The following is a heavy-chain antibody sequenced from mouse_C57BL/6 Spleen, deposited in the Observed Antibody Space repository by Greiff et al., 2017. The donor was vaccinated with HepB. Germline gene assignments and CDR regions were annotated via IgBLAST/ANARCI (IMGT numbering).Heavy chain of an antibody. CDR3: ASEGYYYGSSWFAY. D-gene: IGHD1-1*01. V-gene: IGHV1-55*01. Sequence: QVQLQQSGAELVKPGASVKMSCKASGYTFTSYWITWVKQRPGQGLEWIGDIYPGSGSTNYNEKFKSKATLTVDTSSSTAYMQLSSLTSEDSAVYYCASEGYYYGSSWFAYWGQGTLVTVSA. CDR2: IYPGSGST. J-gene: IGHJ3*01. CDR1: GYTFTSYW.